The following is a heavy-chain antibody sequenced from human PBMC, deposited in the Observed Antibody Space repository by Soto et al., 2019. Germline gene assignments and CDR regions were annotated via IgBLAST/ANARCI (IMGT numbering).Heavy chain of an antibody. Sequence: EVQLLESGGGLVQPGGSLRLSCAASGFTFSSYAMSWVRQAPGKGLEWVSVISGSGDSTYYADSVRGRFTISRDNSKNTLDLQMNSLRAEDTAVYYCAKDRDGAAAGPTKFYGMDVWGQGTTVTVSS. CDR3: AKDRDGAAAGPTKFYGMDV. CDR1: GFTFSSYA. V-gene: IGHV3-23*01. J-gene: IGHJ6*02. D-gene: IGHD6-13*01. CDR2: ISGSGDST.